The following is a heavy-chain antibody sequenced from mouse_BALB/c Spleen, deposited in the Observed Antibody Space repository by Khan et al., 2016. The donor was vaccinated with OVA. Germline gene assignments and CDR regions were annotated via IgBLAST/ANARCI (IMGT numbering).Heavy chain of an antibody. J-gene: IGHJ1*01. CDR3: ATETSYWYFDV. CDR2: INTYTGEP. Sequence: QIQLVQSGPELKKPGETVKISCKASGYTFTNYRMNWMKQAPGKGLKWMGWINTYTGEPTYAEDFKGRFAFSLETAVSTAFLQINNLKNEDMATYFCATETSYWYFDVWGAGTTVTVSS. CDR1: GYTFTNYR. D-gene: IGHD1-3*01. V-gene: IGHV9-1*02.